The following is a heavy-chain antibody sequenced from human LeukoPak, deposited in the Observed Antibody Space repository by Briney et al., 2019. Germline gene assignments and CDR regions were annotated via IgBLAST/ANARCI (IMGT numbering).Heavy chain of an antibody. CDR2: IYPGDSDT. CDR3: ARRIAATGRGYFDY. D-gene: IGHD6-13*01. CDR1: GYSFTNYW. V-gene: IGHV5-51*01. J-gene: IGHJ4*02. Sequence: GESLKIPCQVSGYSFTNYWIGWVRQMPGKGLGWMGIIYPGDSDTRYSPSFQGQVTISADKSISTAYLQWSSLKASDTAMYYCARRIAATGRGYFDYWGQGTLVTVSS.